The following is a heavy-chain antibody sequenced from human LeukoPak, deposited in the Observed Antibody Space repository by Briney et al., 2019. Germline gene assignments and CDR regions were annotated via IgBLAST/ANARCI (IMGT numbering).Heavy chain of an antibody. D-gene: IGHD2-2*01. V-gene: IGHV3-21*01. CDR3: AREVREYQLLGSIDY. Sequence: PGGSLRLSYAASGFTFSSYSMNWVRQAPGKGLELVSSISSSSSYIYYADSVKGRFTISRANAKNSLYLQMNSLRAEDTAVYYCAREVREYQLLGSIDYWGQGTLVTVSS. CDR2: ISSSSSYI. CDR1: GFTFSSYS. J-gene: IGHJ4*02.